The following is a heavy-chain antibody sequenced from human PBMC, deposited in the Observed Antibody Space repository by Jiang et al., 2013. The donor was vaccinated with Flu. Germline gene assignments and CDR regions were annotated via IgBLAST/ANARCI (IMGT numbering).Heavy chain of an antibody. CDR3: ARLTTGTPGEYYYYMDV. D-gene: IGHD1-1*01. CDR1: GGSIGSYS. J-gene: IGHJ6*03. CDR2: MYTTGST. Sequence: SGPGLVKPSETLSLTCSVSGGSIGSYSWSWIRQPAGEGLEWIGRMYTTGSTNYNPSLKSRVTMSVDTSKNHFSLKLRSVTAADTAVYYCARLTTGTPGEYYYYMDVWGKGTTVTVSS. V-gene: IGHV4-4*07.